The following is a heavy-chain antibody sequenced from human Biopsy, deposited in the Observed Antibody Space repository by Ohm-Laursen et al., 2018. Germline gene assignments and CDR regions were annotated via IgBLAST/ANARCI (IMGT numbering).Heavy chain of an antibody. CDR2: IHYTGHI. CDR3: GRREVVITHDAFDT. J-gene: IGHJ3*02. V-gene: IGHV4-59*08. Sequence: TLSLTCIVSGDTISTYYWNWIRQTPGKGLEWIGYIHYTGHIRINPSLNSRATISVDTSKDQFSLKLSSLTAADTAVYYCGRREVVITHDAFDTWGQGTMVTVSS. CDR1: GDTISTYY. D-gene: IGHD3-22*01.